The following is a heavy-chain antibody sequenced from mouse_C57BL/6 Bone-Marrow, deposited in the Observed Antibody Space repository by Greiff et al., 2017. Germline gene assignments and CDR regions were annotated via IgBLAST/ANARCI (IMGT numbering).Heavy chain of an antibody. CDR2: ILPGSGST. CDR3: ARWGYAMDY. Sequence: VQLQESVAELMKPGASVKLSCKATGYTFTGYWLEWVKQRPGHGLEWIGEILPGSGSTNYNEKFQGKATFTADTSSNTAYMQLSSLTTEDPAIYYCARWGYAMDYGGQGTSVTVSS. V-gene: IGHV1-9*01. CDR1: GYTFTGYW. J-gene: IGHJ4*01.